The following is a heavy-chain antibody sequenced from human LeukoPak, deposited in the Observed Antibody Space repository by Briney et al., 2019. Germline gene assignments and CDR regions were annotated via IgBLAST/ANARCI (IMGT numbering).Heavy chain of an antibody. Sequence: GGSLRLSCAASGFTSSSYGMHWVRQTPGKGLEWVALISFDGSIEYYVDSVKGRFTISRDNSKNTLFLQMNSLRPEDTAVYHCAKDSDIAVAGSDDALDVWGQGTMVTVSS. V-gene: IGHV3-30*18. D-gene: IGHD6-19*01. CDR1: GFTSSSYG. J-gene: IGHJ3*01. CDR2: ISFDGSIE. CDR3: AKDSDIAVAGSDDALDV.